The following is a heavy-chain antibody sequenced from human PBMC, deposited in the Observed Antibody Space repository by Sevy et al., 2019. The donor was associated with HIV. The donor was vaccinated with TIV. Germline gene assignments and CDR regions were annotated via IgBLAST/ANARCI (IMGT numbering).Heavy chain of an antibody. J-gene: IGHJ5*02. CDR1: GFTFSSYS. Sequence: GGSLRLSCAASGFTFSSYSMNWVRQAPGKGLEWVSYISSSSSTIYYAYSVKGRFTISRDNAKNSLYLQMNSLRAEDTAVYYCARDPGVAVAGTRGWFDPWGQGTLVTVSS. CDR2: ISSSSSTI. V-gene: IGHV3-48*01. D-gene: IGHD6-19*01. CDR3: ARDPGVAVAGTRGWFDP.